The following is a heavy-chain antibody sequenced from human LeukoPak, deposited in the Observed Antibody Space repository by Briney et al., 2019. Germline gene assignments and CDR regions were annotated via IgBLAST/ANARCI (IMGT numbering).Heavy chain of an antibody. V-gene: IGHV4-39*07. J-gene: IGHJ5*02. D-gene: IGHD3-3*01. CDR3: ARGLYDFWSGYWWFDP. Sequence: SETLSLTCTVSGGSISSSSYYWGWLRQPPGTGLEWIGSIYYSGSTYYNPSLKSRVTISVDTSKNQFSLKLSSVTAADTAVYYCARGLYDFWSGYWWFDPWGQGTLVTVSS. CDR1: GGSISSSSYY. CDR2: IYYSGST.